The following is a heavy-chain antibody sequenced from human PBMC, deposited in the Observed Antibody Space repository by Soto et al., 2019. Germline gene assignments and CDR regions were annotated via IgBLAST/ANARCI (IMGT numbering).Heavy chain of an antibody. V-gene: IGHV5-51*01. D-gene: IGHD2-8*01. CDR1: GYSFTSYW. CDR2: IYPGDSDT. CDR3: ARPTNRGKYYYGMDV. J-gene: IGHJ6*02. Sequence: PGESLKISCKGSGYSFTSYWIGWVRQMPGKGPECMGIIYPGDSDTRYSPSFQGQVTISADKSISTAYLQWSSLKASDTAMYYCARPTNRGKYYYGMDVWGQGTTVTVSS.